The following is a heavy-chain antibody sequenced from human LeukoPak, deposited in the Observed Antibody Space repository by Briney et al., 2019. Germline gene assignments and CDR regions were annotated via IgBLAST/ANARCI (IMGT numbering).Heavy chain of an antibody. D-gene: IGHD6-19*01. CDR3: ARVGAVAGPDYYYYGMDV. Sequence: GGSLRLSCAASGFTFSSYWMSWVRQAPGKGPEWVANIKQDGSEKYYVDSVKGRFTISRDNAKNSLYLQMNSLRAEDTAVYYCARVGAVAGPDYYYYGMDVWGQGTTVTVSS. CDR2: IKQDGSEK. J-gene: IGHJ6*02. CDR1: GFTFSSYW. V-gene: IGHV3-7*01.